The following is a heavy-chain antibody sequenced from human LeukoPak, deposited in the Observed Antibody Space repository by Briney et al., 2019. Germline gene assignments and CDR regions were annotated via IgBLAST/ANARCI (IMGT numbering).Heavy chain of an antibody. CDR2: IYTSGST. CDR3: AREPTINEEPNWFDP. D-gene: IGHD5-12*01. Sequence: PSQTLSLTCTVSGGSISSGSYYWSWLRQPAGKGLEWIGRIYTSGSTNYNPSLKSRVTISVDTSKNQFSLKLSSVTAADTAVYYCAREPTINEEPNWFDPWGQGTLVTVSS. V-gene: IGHV4-61*02. J-gene: IGHJ5*02. CDR1: GGSISSGSYY.